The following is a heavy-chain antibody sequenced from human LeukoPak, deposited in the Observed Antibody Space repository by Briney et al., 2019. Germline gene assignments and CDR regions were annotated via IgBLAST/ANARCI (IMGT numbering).Heavy chain of an antibody. Sequence: KPGGSLRLSCAASGFTFSDSYMTWIRQAPGKGLELLSYISGSSSDVNYIDSVRGRFTISRDNAKNSLYLHMNSLTVDDTAVYYCAREEVGALDYWGQGTLVTVSS. D-gene: IGHD1-26*01. V-gene: IGHV3-11*01. J-gene: IGHJ4*02. CDR1: GFTFSDSY. CDR3: AREEVGALDY. CDR2: ISGSSSDV.